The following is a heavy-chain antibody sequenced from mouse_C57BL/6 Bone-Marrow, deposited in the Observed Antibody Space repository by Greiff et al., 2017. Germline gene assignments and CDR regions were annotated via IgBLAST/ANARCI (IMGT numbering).Heavy chain of an antibody. Sequence: VQLQQSGTELVKPGASVKLSCKASGYTFTSYWMHWVKQRPGQGLEWIGNINPSNGGTNYNEKFKSKATLTVDKSSSTAYMQLSSLTSEASAVFYGARPPYYSNAPFAYWGQGTLVTVSA. CDR1: GYTFTSYW. V-gene: IGHV1-53*01. CDR3: ARPPYYSNAPFAY. J-gene: IGHJ3*01. CDR2: INPSNGGT. D-gene: IGHD2-5*01.